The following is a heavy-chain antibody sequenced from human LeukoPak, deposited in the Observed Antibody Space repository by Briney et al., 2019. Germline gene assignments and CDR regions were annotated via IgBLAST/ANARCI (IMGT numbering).Heavy chain of an antibody. J-gene: IGHJ1*01. CDR1: GFNFRSYG. CDR3: VKDAYSGDFGEYFHH. Sequence: GGSLRLSCAACGFNFRSYGMHWVRQAPGSGLEWVAFIRYDGNNEDYVDFVKGRFTISRDNSRNTLYLQMDSLRVDDTALYYCVKDAYSGDFGEYFHHWGQGTLVTVAS. D-gene: IGHD4-17*01. V-gene: IGHV3-30*02. CDR2: IRYDGNNE.